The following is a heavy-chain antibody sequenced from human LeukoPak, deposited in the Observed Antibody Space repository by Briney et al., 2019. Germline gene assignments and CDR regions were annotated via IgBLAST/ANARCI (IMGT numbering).Heavy chain of an antibody. D-gene: IGHD3-22*01. CDR3: ARGPMTRHVFDC. CDR1: GGSITSGNYY. J-gene: IGHJ3*01. V-gene: IGHV4-61*02. CDR2: IYTTGYT. Sequence: SETLSLTCTVSGGSITSGNYYWSWIRQPAGKGLEWIGRIYTTGYTTYNPSLKSRVSISVDTSENQFSLKLSSVTAADTAVYFCARGPMTRHVFDCWGQGTMVIVSS.